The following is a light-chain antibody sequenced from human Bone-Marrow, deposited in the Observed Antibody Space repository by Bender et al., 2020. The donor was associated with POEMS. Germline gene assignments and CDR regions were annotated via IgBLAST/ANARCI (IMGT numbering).Light chain of an antibody. V-gene: IGLV1-44*01. Sequence: QSVLTQPPSASGTPGQRVTISCSGGSSNIGAHAVNWYQHLPGTAPKLLIYSSHRRPSEVPDRFSGSRSGTSASLAITGLQAEDEADYYCQSYDSSLSVWVFGGGTKLTVL. J-gene: IGLJ3*02. CDR1: SSNIGAHA. CDR2: SSH. CDR3: QSYDSSLSVWV.